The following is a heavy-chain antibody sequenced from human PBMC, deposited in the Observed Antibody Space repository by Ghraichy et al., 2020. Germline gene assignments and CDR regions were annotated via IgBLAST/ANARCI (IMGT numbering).Heavy chain of an antibody. CDR1: GGSFSGYY. CDR3: ARFYSVTTFNWFDP. V-gene: IGHV4-34*01. J-gene: IGHJ5*02. D-gene: IGHD4-17*01. Sequence: SETLSLTCAVYGGSFSGYYWSWIRQPPGKGLEWIGEINHSGSTNYNPSLKSRVTISVDTSKNQFSLNLNSVTAADTAVYYCARFYSVTTFNWFDPWGQGTLVTVSS. CDR2: INHSGST.